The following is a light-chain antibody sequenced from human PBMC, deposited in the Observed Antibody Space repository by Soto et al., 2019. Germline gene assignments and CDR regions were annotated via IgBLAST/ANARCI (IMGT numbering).Light chain of an antibody. V-gene: IGLV2-14*01. Sequence: QSALTQPASVSGSPGQSITVSCTGTSSDVGGYNYVSWYQQHPGKAPKLMIYEVSNRPSGVSNRFSGSKSGNTASLTISGLQAEDEDDYYCSSYTSSSTLVVVGGGTKLTVL. J-gene: IGLJ2*01. CDR2: EVS. CDR3: SSYTSSSTLVV. CDR1: SSDVGGYNY.